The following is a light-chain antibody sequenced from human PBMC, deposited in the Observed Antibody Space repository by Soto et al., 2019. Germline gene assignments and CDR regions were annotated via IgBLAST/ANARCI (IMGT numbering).Light chain of an antibody. Sequence: AIRMAQSRSSRSASIGDTVTITCRASQDIGSVLAWYQQKPGTAPKVLISGASDLHGGVPSRFSGSGSGTDFTLTISSLQPEDFATYYCLQDYGYPRAFGQGTKV. V-gene: IGKV1-8*01. J-gene: IGKJ1*01. CDR2: GAS. CDR3: LQDYGYPRA. CDR1: QDIGSV.